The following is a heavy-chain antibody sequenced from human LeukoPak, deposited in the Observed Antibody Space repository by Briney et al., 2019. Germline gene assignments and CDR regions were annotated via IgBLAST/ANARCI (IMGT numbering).Heavy chain of an antibody. CDR1: GGSFSGYY. J-gene: IGHJ4*02. Sequence: SETLSLTCAVYGGSFSGYYWSWIRQPPGKGLEWIGHIYYSGSTNYNPSLKSRVTISVDTSKNQFSLKLSSVTAADTAVYYCARVSGSYFRSRYYFDYWGQGTLVTVSS. CDR2: IYYSGST. D-gene: IGHD1-26*01. CDR3: ARVSGSYFRSRYYFDY. V-gene: IGHV4-59*01.